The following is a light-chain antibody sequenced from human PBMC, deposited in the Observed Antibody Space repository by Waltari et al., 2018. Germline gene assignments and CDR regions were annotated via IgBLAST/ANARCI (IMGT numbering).Light chain of an antibody. CDR1: SSNIGSDY. Sequence: QSVLTQPPSASGTPGQRVTISCSGSSSNIGSDYVYWYQQFPGTAPKLLIDRNSPRPSGFPDRFSGSKFGAYASLASSGLRSEDEADYYCGTWDDSLGAWVFGGGTRVTVL. J-gene: IGLJ3*02. CDR3: GTWDDSLGAWV. V-gene: IGLV1-47*01. CDR2: RNS.